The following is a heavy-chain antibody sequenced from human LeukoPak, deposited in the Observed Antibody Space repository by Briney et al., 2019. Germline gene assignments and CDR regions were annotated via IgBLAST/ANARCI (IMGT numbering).Heavy chain of an antibody. J-gene: IGHJ4*02. CDR3: AKDINYYDSSGYQRDY. V-gene: IGHV3-23*01. CDR1: GFTLSSYS. CDR2: ISGSGGST. Sequence: GGSLRLSCAASGFTLSSYSMNWVRQAPGKGLEWVSAISGSGGSTYYADSVKGRFTISRDNSKNTLYLQMNSLRAEDTAVYYCAKDINYYDSSGYQRDYWGQGTLVTVSS. D-gene: IGHD3-22*01.